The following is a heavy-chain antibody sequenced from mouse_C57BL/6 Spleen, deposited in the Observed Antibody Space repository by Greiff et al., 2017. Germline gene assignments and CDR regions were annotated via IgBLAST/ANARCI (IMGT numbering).Heavy chain of an antibody. D-gene: IGHD4-1*01. CDR1: GFTFSSYA. CDR2: ISDGGSYT. CDR3: ARGTGMAY. Sequence: EVMLVESGGGLVKPGGSLKLSCAASGFTFSSYAMSWVRQTPEKRLEWVATISDGGSYTYYPDNVKGRFTISRDNAKNNLYLQMSHLKSEDTAMYYCARGTGMAYWGQGTTLTVSS. V-gene: IGHV5-4*03. J-gene: IGHJ2*01.